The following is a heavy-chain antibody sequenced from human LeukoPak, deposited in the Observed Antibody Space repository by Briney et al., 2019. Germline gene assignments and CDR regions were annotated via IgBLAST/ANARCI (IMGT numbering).Heavy chain of an antibody. V-gene: IGHV3-33*01. CDR2: IWYDGSNK. D-gene: IGHD3-10*01. CDR3: AREYEIRVPPWSDA. CDR1: GFTFTNYG. Sequence: GGSLRLSCAASGFTFTNYGMHWVRPAPGKGLEWVAVIWYDGSNKYYADSVKGRFTISRDNSKNTLYPQMNYLRAEDTAVYYCAREYEIRVPPWSDAWGEGIL. J-gene: IGHJ5*02.